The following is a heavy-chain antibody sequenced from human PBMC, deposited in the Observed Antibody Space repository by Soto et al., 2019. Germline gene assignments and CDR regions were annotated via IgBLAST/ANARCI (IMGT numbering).Heavy chain of an antibody. D-gene: IGHD3-3*01. V-gene: IGHV4-4*07. Sequence: QVQLQESGPGLVRPSETLSLTCTVSGDSISNYYWTWIRQPAGKGLEWIGRISSSGITYYNPSLKSRVTMSIDTSEKRLSLHLRSVTAADTAVYYCARDSTILTRAMDVWGPGTTVTVSS. CDR3: ARDSTILTRAMDV. CDR2: ISSSGIT. J-gene: IGHJ6*02. CDR1: GDSISNYY.